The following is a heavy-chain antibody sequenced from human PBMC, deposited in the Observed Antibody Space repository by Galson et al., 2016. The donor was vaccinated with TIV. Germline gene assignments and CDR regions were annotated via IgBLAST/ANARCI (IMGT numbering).Heavy chain of an antibody. CDR1: GFTFINYA. Sequence: SLRLSCAASGFTFINYAMHWVRQAPGKGLEWVAVISYAGTHKYYADSVEGRFSISRDNSKDTLYLHMDSLRAEDSAVYFCARDPGFTGNIVEIPAADFWGQGTLVTVSS. CDR2: ISYAGTHK. V-gene: IGHV3-30*04. CDR3: ARDPGFTGNIVEIPAADF. J-gene: IGHJ4*02. D-gene: IGHD2-2*01.